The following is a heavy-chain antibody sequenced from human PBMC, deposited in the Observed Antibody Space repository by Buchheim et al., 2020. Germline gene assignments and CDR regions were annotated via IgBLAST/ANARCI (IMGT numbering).Heavy chain of an antibody. CDR1: GFSLYDYA. D-gene: IGHD2-15*01. CDR2: IGVNGVST. J-gene: IGHJ1*01. V-gene: IGHV3-23*01. Sequence: DVQLLESGGGLVQPGGSRRLSCATSGFSLYDYAMNWVRQAPGKGLEWVSAIGVNGVSTYYADSVRGRFTVSRDTSKNTVYLQMNSLTAGDTAIYYCAQDRGCNTGGSCYIHWGQGTL. CDR3: AQDRGCNTGGSCYIH.